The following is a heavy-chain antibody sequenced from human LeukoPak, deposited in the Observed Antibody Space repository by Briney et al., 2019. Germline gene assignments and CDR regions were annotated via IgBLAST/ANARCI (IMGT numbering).Heavy chain of an antibody. Sequence: GESLKISCKGSGYSFNNYSIGWVRQMPGKGLEWMGIIYPGDSDTRYSPSFQGQVTISADKSIRTAYLQWSSLKSSDTAMYYCAWSRIAARPYFDYWGQGTLVTVSS. CDR1: GYSFNNYS. J-gene: IGHJ4*02. V-gene: IGHV5-51*01. CDR2: IYPGDSDT. CDR3: AWSRIAARPYFDY. D-gene: IGHD6-6*01.